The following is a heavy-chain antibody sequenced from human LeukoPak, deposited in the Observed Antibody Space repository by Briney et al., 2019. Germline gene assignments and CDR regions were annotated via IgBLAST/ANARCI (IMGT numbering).Heavy chain of an antibody. CDR3: ARGGTVVRRPSDY. J-gene: IGHJ4*02. CDR1: GFTFSSYS. Sequence: GGSLRLSCAASGFTFSSYSMNWVGQAPGKGLEWVSYISSSSSTIYYADSVKGRFTISRDNAKNSLYLQMNSLRAEDTAVYYCARGGTVVRRPSDYWGQGTLVTVSS. V-gene: IGHV3-48*04. D-gene: IGHD4-23*01. CDR2: ISSSSSTI.